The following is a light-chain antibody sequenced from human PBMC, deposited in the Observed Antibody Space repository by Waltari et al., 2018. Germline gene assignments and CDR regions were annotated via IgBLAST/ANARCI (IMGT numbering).Light chain of an antibody. CDR2: DVG. J-gene: IGLJ3*02. Sequence: QSALTQPASVSGSPGQSITISCTGTSSAIGNYNYVSWYKQYPGTAPKLMIYDVGERPSGVSNRFSGSKSGNTASLTISGLQAEDEADYYCSSYTSISTWVFGGGTKLTVL. CDR3: SSYTSISTWV. V-gene: IGLV2-14*01. CDR1: SSAIGNYNY.